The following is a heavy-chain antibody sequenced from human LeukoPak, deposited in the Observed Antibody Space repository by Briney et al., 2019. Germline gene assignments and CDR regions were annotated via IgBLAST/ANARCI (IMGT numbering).Heavy chain of an antibody. CDR3: ARPLMYYYGSETYFWFDP. V-gene: IGHV3-23*01. CDR1: GFTFSNYG. J-gene: IGHJ5*02. Sequence: GGSLRLSCAASGFTFSNYGMSWVRQAPGKGLEWVSAISGSGTNTYYADSVKGRFTISRDNSKNTLYLQMNSLRAEDTAMYYCARPLMYYYGSETYFWFDPWGQGTLVTVSS. D-gene: IGHD3-10*01. CDR2: ISGSGTNT.